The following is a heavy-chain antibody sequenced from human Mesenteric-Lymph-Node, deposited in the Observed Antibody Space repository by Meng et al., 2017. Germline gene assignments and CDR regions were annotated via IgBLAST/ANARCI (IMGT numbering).Heavy chain of an antibody. CDR3: ARDPTGGEDHQRV. V-gene: IGHV4-31*03. D-gene: IGHD1-14*01. Sequence: QVTVQQSAPGPVKPSQTLSLTCTVSGGSISSGGYYWSWIRQHPGKGLEWIGYIHSSGSTYYNPSLKSRVTMSVDNSKNQFSLKLNSMTAADTAVYYCARDPTGGEDHQRVWGQGTLVTVSS. CDR2: IHSSGST. CDR1: GGSISSGGYY. J-gene: IGHJ4*02.